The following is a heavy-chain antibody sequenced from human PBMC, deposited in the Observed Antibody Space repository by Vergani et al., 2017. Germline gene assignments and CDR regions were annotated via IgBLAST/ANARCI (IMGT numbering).Heavy chain of an antibody. CDR3: ARGVHMTGYYSYGMDV. CDR2: IIPILGIA. D-gene: IGHD3-9*01. J-gene: IGHJ6*02. V-gene: IGHV1-69*09. Sequence: QVQLVQSGAEVKKPGASVKVSCKASGGTFSSYTISWVRQAPGQGLEWMGRIIPILGIANYAQKFQGRVTITADKSTSTAYMGLSSLRSEDTAVYYCARGVHMTGYYSYGMDVWGQGTMVTVSS. CDR1: GGTFSSYT.